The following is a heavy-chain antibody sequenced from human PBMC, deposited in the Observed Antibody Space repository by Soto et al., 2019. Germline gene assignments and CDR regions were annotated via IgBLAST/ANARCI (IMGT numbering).Heavy chain of an antibody. J-gene: IGHJ4*02. V-gene: IGHV3-30*18. CDR1: GFTFSSYG. CDR3: AKDLTLLWFGEPWNPFDY. Sequence: SLSLSCAASGFTFSSYGMHWVRQAPGKGLEWVAVISYDGSNKYYADSVKGRFTISRDNSKNTLYLQMNSLRAEDTAVYYCAKDLTLLWFGEPWNPFDYWGQGTLVTVSS. D-gene: IGHD3-10*01. CDR2: ISYDGSNK.